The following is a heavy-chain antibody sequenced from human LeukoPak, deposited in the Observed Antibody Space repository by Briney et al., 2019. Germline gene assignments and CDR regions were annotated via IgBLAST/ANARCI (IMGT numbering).Heavy chain of an antibody. J-gene: IGHJ4*02. D-gene: IGHD2-2*01. CDR2: IYSSGNT. CDR1: SGSISSYY. CDR3: AREPWCGSTSCASFDY. Sequence: SETLSLTCTVSSGSISSYYWSWIRQPAGKGLEWIGRIYSSGNTNYSPSLKSRVTMSVDTSKNQFSLKLSSVTAADTAVYYCAREPWCGSTSCASFDYWGQGTLVTVSP. V-gene: IGHV4-4*07.